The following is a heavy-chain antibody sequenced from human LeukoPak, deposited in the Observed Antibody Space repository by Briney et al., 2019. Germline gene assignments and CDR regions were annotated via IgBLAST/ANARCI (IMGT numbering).Heavy chain of an antibody. Sequence: GGSLRLSCAASGFTFSSYGMHWVRQASGKGLEWVGRIRSKANSYATAYAASVKGRFTISRDDSKNTAYLQMNSLKTEDTAVYYCTSARGFGFDYWGQGTLVTVSS. J-gene: IGHJ4*02. CDR1: GFTFSSYG. CDR3: TSARGFGFDY. CDR2: IRSKANSYAT. V-gene: IGHV3-73*01. D-gene: IGHD3-10*01.